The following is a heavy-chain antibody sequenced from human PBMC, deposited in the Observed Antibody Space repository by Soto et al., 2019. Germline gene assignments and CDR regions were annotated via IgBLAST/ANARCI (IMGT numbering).Heavy chain of an antibody. CDR1: GGSISSSSYY. V-gene: IGHV4-39*01. CDR2: IYYSGST. Sequence: QLQLQESGPGLVKPSETLSLTCTVSGGSISSSSYYWDWIRQPPGKGREWIGNIYYSGSTYYNPSLQSRVTISVDTSMNQFSLKLSSMTAADTAVYYCARHSSRRPRFDPWGQGTLVTVSS. J-gene: IGHJ5*02. D-gene: IGHD6-13*01. CDR3: ARHSSRRPRFDP.